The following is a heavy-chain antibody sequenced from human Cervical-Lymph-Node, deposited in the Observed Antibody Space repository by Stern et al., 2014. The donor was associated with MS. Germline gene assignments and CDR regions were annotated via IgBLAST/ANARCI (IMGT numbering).Heavy chain of an antibody. CDR3: ARDMSDFWSDYGHNWFDP. V-gene: IGHV7-4-1*01. CDR1: GYTFTKYL. J-gene: IGHJ5*02. CDR2: INSNTGAP. D-gene: IGHD3-3*01. Sequence: VQLVESGSELKKPGASVSCKASGYTFTKYLIHWVRQAPGQGLEWMGWINSNTGAPMYARDFAGRFVFSLDTSVTTAYLQIGRLKTEDTAVYYCARDMSDFWSDYGHNWFDPWGQGTLVTVSS.